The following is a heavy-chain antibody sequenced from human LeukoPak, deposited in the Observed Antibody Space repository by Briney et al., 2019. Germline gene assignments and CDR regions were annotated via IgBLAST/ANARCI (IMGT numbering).Heavy chain of an antibody. CDR3: ARDGAAAGTGFDY. V-gene: IGHV1-69*05. CDR2: IIPIFGTA. Sequence: GASVKVSCKASGGTFSSYAISWVRQAPGQGLEWMGGIIPIFGTANYAQKFQGRVTITTDESTSTAYMELSSLRSEDTAVYYCARDGAAAGTGFDYWGQGTLVTVSS. D-gene: IGHD6-13*01. J-gene: IGHJ4*02. CDR1: GGTFSSYA.